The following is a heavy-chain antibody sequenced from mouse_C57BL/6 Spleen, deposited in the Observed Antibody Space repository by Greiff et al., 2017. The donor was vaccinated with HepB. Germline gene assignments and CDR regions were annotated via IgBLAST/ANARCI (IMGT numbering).Heavy chain of an antibody. CDR3: AREGLSYGSSVGYFDY. CDR2: IDPSDSET. V-gene: IGHV1-52*01. J-gene: IGHJ2*01. CDR1: GYTFTSYW. D-gene: IGHD1-1*01. Sequence: QVQLQQPGAELVRPGSSVKLSCKASGYTFTSYWMHWVKQRPIQGLEWIGNIDPSDSETHYNQKFKDKATLTVDKSSSTAYMQLSSLTSEDSAVYYCAREGLSYGSSVGYFDYWGQGTTLTVSS.